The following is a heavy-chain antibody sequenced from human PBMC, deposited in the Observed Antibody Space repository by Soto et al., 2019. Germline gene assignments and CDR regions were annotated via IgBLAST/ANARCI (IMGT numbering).Heavy chain of an antibody. V-gene: IGHV3-23*01. D-gene: IGHD3-3*01. CDR2: ISGSGAST. Sequence: HPGGSLRLSCAASGFTFSSYAMSWVRQAPGKGLEWVSAISGSGASTYYADSVKGRFTISRDNSKNMLYLQMNSLRVEDTAVYYCAREVRVRGFAFDIWGQGTMVTVSS. J-gene: IGHJ3*02. CDR3: AREVRVRGFAFDI. CDR1: GFTFSSYA.